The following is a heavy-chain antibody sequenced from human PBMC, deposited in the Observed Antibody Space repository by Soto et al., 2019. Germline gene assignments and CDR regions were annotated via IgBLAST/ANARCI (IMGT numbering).Heavy chain of an antibody. V-gene: IGHV1-46*01. Sequence: GPSVKVSCKASGYTFTSYYMHWVRQDPGHGLEWMGIINPSGGSTSSAQKFQGRVTMTRDPSPNTVYMDVSSLRSEDTAVYYCSRDEMEVYYYGMDVWAQGTTVTVSS. CDR1: GYTFTSYY. CDR2: INPSGGST. D-gene: IGHD3-3*01. J-gene: IGHJ6*02. CDR3: SRDEMEVYYYGMDV.